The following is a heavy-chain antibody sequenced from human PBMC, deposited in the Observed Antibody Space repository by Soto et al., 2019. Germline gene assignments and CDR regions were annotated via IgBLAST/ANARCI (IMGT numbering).Heavy chain of an antibody. V-gene: IGHV3-53*01. Sequence: GGYLKISCTVSGLPVSRTQMTWVRHAPGKGLHWVSVIYSGGSTYYANAVKGRFTISRDISENTVCVELDNFTVDDTAVYYRASAREPYDSSYIFFDFWSRGTVVGVSA. CDR3: ASAREPYDSSYIFFDF. J-gene: IGHJ4*02. CDR2: IYSGGST. D-gene: IGHD6-6*01. CDR1: GLPVSRTQ.